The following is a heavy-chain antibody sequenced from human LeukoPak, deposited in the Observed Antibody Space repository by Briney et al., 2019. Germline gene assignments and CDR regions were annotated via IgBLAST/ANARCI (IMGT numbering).Heavy chain of an antibody. CDR1: GFTFSSYW. D-gene: IGHD2-15*01. CDR2: INSDGSST. V-gene: IGHV3-74*01. Sequence: GGSLRLSCAASGFTFSSYWMHWVRQAPGKGLVWVSRINSDGSSTSYADSVKGRFTITRGNAKNTLYLQMNNLRAEDSAVYYCASLSFTGFDPWGQGTLVTVSS. CDR3: ASLSFTGFDP. J-gene: IGHJ5*02.